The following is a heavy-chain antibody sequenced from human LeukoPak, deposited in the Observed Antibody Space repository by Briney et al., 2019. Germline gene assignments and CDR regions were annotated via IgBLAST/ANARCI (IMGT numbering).Heavy chain of an antibody. CDR3: ARHDWFDP. CDR1: EFTFSNYA. J-gene: IGHJ5*02. Sequence: PGGSLRLSCAASEFTFSNYAMNWVRQAPGKGLEWVSGISGSGGSTYYADSVKGRFTISRDTSKNTLYLQMTSLRADDTAVYYCARHDWFDPWGQGTLVTVSS. CDR2: ISGSGGST. V-gene: IGHV3-23*01.